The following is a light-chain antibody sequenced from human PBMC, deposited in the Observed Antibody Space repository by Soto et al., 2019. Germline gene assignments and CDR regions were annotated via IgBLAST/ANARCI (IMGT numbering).Light chain of an antibody. V-gene: IGLV1-36*01. J-gene: IGLJ2*01. Sequence: QSVLTQPPSVSAAPRQRVTISCSGSSSNIGNNAVNWYQQLPGKAPKLLIYNDDLLPSGVSDRFSGSKSGTSASLAISGLQSEDEADYYCATWDDSLNGVVFGGGTKLTVL. CDR3: ATWDDSLNGVV. CDR2: NDD. CDR1: SSNIGNNA.